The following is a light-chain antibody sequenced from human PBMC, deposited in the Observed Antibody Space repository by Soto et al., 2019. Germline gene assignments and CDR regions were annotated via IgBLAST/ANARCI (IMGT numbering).Light chain of an antibody. CDR1: SSDVGGYNY. V-gene: IGLV2-14*01. CDR3: SSYTSSSTPNV. Sequence: QSALTQPASVSGSPGQSITISCTGTSSDVGGYNYVSWYQQHPGKAPKLMIYDVSNRPSGVSNRFSGSKSGNTASLTISGLQAEDEADYYCSSYTSSSTPNVLGTGTKVTVL. CDR2: DVS. J-gene: IGLJ1*01.